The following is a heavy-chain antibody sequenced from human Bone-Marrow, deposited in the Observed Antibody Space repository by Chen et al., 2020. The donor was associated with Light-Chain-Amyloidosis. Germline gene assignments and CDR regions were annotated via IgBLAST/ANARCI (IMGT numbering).Heavy chain of an antibody. D-gene: IGHD5-12*01. CDR3: ARRRDGYNFDY. V-gene: IGHV5-51*01. Sequence: EVQLEQSGPEVTKPGESLKITCKGSGYTFPNYWIGCVRQVPGKGLESLGVIYPDDSDARYSPSVEGQVTISADKSITTAYLQWRSLKASDTAMYYCARRRDGYNFDYWGQGTLVTVSS. CDR2: IYPDDSDA. CDR1: GYTFPNYW. J-gene: IGHJ4*02.